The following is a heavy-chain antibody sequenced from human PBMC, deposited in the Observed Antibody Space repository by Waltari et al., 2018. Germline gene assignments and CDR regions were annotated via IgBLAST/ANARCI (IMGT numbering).Heavy chain of an antibody. Sequence: EVQLVESGGGLVQPGGSLRLSCAASGFSVSGVYMTWVRQAPGKGRKWVSISYSGGSTYYADSVKGRFTISRDNSKNTVFLQMNSLRVDDTAVYYCARPVGNETWGQGTLVTVSS. V-gene: IGHV3-53*01. CDR1: GFSVSGVY. CDR2: SYSGGST. J-gene: IGHJ5*02. CDR3: ARPVGNET. D-gene: IGHD1-26*01.